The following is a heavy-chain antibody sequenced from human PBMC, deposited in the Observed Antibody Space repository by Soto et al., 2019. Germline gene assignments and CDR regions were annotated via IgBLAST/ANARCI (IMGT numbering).Heavy chain of an antibody. D-gene: IGHD2-8*02. V-gene: IGHV1-8*01. Sequence: QVQLVQSGAEVKKPGASVKVSCKASGYTFTSNDIYWLRQAPGQGPEWMGWMNPKSGDARYAQKFQDRLIMTRNTSITAADMELTGLTSEDTAVYYCARGRPGGGVKRSWFDPWGEGTLVTVSS. CDR2: MNPKSGDA. CDR1: GYTFTSND. J-gene: IGHJ5*02. CDR3: ARGRPGGGVKRSWFDP.